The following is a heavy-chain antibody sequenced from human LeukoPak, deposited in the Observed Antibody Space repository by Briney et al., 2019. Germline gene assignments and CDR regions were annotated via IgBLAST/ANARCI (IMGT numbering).Heavy chain of an antibody. J-gene: IGHJ3*02. CDR1: GASISSSDYY. CDR2: FYYSGST. CDR3: ARPHQYDYDSSGYSVRVDGFHI. Sequence: PSETLSLTCTVSGASISSSDYYWGWIRQPPGTGLEWIGSFYYSGSTYYNPSLKSRVTISVDTPKNQFSLKLNSVTAADTAVYYCARPHQYDYDSSGYSVRVDGFHIWGQGTKVTVAS. V-gene: IGHV4-39*01. D-gene: IGHD3-22*01.